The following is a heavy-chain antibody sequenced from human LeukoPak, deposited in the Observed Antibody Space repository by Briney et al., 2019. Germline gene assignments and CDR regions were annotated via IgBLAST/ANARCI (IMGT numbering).Heavy chain of an antibody. D-gene: IGHD3-10*01. CDR2: INPQSGGT. Sequence: GASVKVSCKASGYIFRDYYIHWVRHAPGQGLEWMGWINPQSGGTRYAQKFQGRVTMTRDTSISTAYMELSRLRSDDTAVYYCARGGPYYYGSGNYYFDYWGQGTLVTVSS. V-gene: IGHV1-2*02. CDR3: ARGGPYYYGSGNYYFDY. CDR1: GYIFRDYY. J-gene: IGHJ4*02.